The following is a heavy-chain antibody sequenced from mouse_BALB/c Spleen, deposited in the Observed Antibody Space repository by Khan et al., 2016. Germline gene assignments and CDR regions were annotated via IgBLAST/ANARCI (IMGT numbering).Heavy chain of an antibody. J-gene: IGHJ3*01. CDR3: ARSPYDYDVGFAY. V-gene: IGHV14-3*02. CDR2: IDPANGNT. D-gene: IGHD2-4*01. Sequence: IQLVQSGAELVKPGASVKLSCTASGFNIKDTYMHWVKQRPEQGLEWIGRIDPANGNTKYDPKFQGKATITADTSSNTAYLQLSSLTSADTAVYYCARSPYDYDVGFAYWGQGTLVTVSA. CDR1: GFNIKDTY.